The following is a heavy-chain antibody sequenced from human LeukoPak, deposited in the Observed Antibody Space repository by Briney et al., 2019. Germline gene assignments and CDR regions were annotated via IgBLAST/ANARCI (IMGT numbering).Heavy chain of an antibody. D-gene: IGHD2-15*01. Sequence: SETLSLTCTVSGYSISSGYYWGWIRQPPGQGLEWIGSIYHSGSTYYNPSLKSRVTISVDTSKNQFSLKLSSVTAADTAVYYCATKRRPVVAAFRDYYYYYYMDVWGKGTTVTVSS. CDR1: GYSISSGYY. CDR3: ATKRRPVVAAFRDYYYYYYMDV. CDR2: IYHSGST. J-gene: IGHJ6*03. V-gene: IGHV4-38-2*02.